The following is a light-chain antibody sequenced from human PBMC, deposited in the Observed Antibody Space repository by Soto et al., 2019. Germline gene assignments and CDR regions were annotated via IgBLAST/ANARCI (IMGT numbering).Light chain of an antibody. CDR3: CSYAGGATYV. CDR1: ISDVGTYNL. V-gene: IGLV2-23*02. Sequence: QSALTQPASVSGSPGQSITISCTGTISDVGTYNLVSWFQQHPGKAPKLMIFEVSERPSGVSNRFSGSKSGNAASLTISGLQAEDEADDYCCSYAGGATYVFGTGTKLTVL. CDR2: EVS. J-gene: IGLJ1*01.